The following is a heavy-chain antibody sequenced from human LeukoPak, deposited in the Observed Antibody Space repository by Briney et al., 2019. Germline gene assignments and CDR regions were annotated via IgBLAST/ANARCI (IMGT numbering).Heavy chain of an antibody. CDR2: IKQDGSEK. CDR3: ARGLYGAY. CDR1: GFTFSSYS. D-gene: IGHD4-17*01. V-gene: IGHV3-7*01. J-gene: IGHJ4*02. Sequence: GGSLRLSCAASGFTFSSYSMNWVRQAPGKGLEWVANIKQDGSEKYYVDSVKGRFTISRDNAKNSLYLQMNSLRAEDTAVYYCARGLYGAYWGQGTLVTVSS.